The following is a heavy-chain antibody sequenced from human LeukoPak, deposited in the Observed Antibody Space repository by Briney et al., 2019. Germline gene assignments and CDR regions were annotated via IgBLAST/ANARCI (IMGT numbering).Heavy chain of an antibody. CDR3: AAIAAAQNWFDP. CDR1: GFTFDDYA. Sequence: GRSLRLSCAASGFTFDDYAMHWVRQAPGKGLEWVSGISWNSGSIGYADSVKGRFTISRDNAKNSLYLQMNSLRAEDTALYYCAAIAAAQNWFDPWGQGTLVTVSS. CDR2: ISWNSGSI. J-gene: IGHJ5*02. V-gene: IGHV3-9*01. D-gene: IGHD6-13*01.